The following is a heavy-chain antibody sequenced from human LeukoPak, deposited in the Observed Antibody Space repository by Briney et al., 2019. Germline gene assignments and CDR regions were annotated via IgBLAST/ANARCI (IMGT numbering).Heavy chain of an antibody. D-gene: IGHD3-9*01. CDR3: ASPPPLTGYYYYYGMDD. CDR2: INHSGST. CDR1: GGSFSGYY. J-gene: IGHJ6*02. V-gene: IGHV4-34*01. Sequence: SETLSLTCAVYGGSFSGYYWSWIRQPPGKGLEWIGEINHSGSTNYNPALKSRVTISVDTSKNQFSLKLSSVTAADTAVYYCASPPPLTGYYYYYGMDDWGQGTTVTVSS.